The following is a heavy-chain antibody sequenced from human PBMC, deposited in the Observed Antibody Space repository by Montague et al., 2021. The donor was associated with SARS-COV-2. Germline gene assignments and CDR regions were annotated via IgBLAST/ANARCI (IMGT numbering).Heavy chain of an antibody. CDR1: RGSFSNYY. J-gene: IGHJ3*02. CDR3: ARGRPVQGSFRHFDSISSGALDI. Sequence: SETLSLTCAVSRGSFSNYYCSWIRQSPGKGLEWIGEINQGGAPNXTPSLKRRVTISLDTSKEQISLKLNSVTVADTAVFFCARGRPVQGSFRHFDSISSGALDIWAQGSLVIVSS. D-gene: IGHD3-9*01. V-gene: IGHV4-34*01. CDR2: INQGGAP.